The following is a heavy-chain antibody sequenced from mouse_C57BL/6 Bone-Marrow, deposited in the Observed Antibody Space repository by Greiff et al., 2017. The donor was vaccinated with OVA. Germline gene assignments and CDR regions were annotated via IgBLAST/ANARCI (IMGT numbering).Heavy chain of an antibody. CDR3: ARYPLEAY. J-gene: IGHJ3*01. CDR2: IRNKANGYTT. Sequence: DVQLVESGGGLVQPGGSLSLSCAASGFTFTDYYMSWVRQPPGKALEWLGFIRNKANGYTTEYSASVKGRFTISRDNSQSILYLQMNALRAEDSATYYCARYPLEAYWGQGTLVTVSA. CDR1: GFTFTDYY. V-gene: IGHV7-3*01.